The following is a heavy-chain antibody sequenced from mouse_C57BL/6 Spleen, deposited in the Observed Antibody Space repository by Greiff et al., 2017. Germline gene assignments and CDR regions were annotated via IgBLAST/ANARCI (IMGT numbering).Heavy chain of an antibody. Sequence: EVKLMESGGGLVKPGGSLQLSCAASGFTFSSYAMSWVRQTPEQRLEWVATICDGGSYTYYPDNVKGRFTISRDNAKNNLYLQMSHLKSEDTAMYYCARTNYYGNYDYFDYWGQGTTLTVSS. D-gene: IGHD2-1*01. CDR2: ICDGGSYT. V-gene: IGHV5-4*03. J-gene: IGHJ2*01. CDR1: GFTFSSYA. CDR3: ARTNYYGNYDYFDY.